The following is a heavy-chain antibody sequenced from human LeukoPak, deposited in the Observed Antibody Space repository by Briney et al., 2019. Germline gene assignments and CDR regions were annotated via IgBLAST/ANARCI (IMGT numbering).Heavy chain of an antibody. J-gene: IGHJ6*01. CDR3: ARVSAGPRGA. D-gene: IGHD6-13*01. V-gene: IGHV4-34*01. CDR1: GGSFSGYY. CDR2: INHSGST. Sequence: PSETLSLTCAVYGGSFSGYYWSWIRQPPGKGLEWIGEINHSGSTNYNPSLKSRVTISVDTSKNQFSLKLSSVTAADTAVYYCARVSAGPRGAWGKGTTVTVSS.